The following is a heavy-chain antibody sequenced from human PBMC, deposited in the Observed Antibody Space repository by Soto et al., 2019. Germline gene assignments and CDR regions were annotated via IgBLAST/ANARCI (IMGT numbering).Heavy chain of an antibody. V-gene: IGHV3-53*01. D-gene: IGHD3-9*01. CDR2: IYSGGST. CDR1: GFTVSSNY. Sequence: GGSLRLSCAASGFTVSSNYMSWVRQAPGKGLEWVSVIYSGGSTYYADSVKGRFTISRHNSKNQLSLKLTSVTAADTAVHYCVRNDWYRFDPWGPGTLVTVSS. J-gene: IGHJ5*02. CDR3: VRNDWYRFDP.